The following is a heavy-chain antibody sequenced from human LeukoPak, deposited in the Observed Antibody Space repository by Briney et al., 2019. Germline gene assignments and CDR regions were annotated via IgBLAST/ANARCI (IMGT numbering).Heavy chain of an antibody. D-gene: IGHD5-24*01. V-gene: IGHV3-53*05. CDR1: GFTVSSNY. Sequence: GGSLRLSCAASGFTVSSNYMSWVRQAPGKGLEWVSVIYSGGSTYYADSVKGRFTISRDNSKNTLYLQMNSLRAEDTAVYYCARMRDGYKIFDYWGQGTLVTVSS. CDR2: IYSGGST. CDR3: ARMRDGYKIFDY. J-gene: IGHJ4*02.